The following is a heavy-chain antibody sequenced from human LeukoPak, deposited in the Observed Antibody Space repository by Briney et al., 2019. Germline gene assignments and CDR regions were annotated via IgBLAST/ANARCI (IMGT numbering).Heavy chain of an antibody. V-gene: IGHV3-15*01. J-gene: IGHJ4*02. CDR1: GFTFSNVW. Sequence: GGPLGLSCEASGFTFSNVWMNWVRQAPGKGLEWIGRIKTKTDGGTTEYAAPVKGRFTISRDDSKNTVYLQMNSLKTEDTALYYCVTRVKSTGDYWGQGTLVTVSS. D-gene: IGHD1-1*01. CDR3: VTRVKSTGDY. CDR2: IKTKTDGGTT.